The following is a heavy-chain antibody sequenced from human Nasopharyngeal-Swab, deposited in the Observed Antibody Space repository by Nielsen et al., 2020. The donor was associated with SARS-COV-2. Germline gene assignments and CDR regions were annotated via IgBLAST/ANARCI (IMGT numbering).Heavy chain of an antibody. CDR1: GGSISSYY. CDR3: ARDRSYYYDSSGYYYVWFDP. D-gene: IGHD3-22*01. V-gene: IGHV4-59*01. Sequence: SETLSLTCTVSGGSISSYYWSWIRQPPGKGLEWIGYIYYSGSTNYNPSLKSRVTTSVDTSKNQFSLKLSSVTAADTAVYYCARDRSYYYDSSGYYYVWFDPWGQGTLVTVSS. J-gene: IGHJ5*02. CDR2: IYYSGST.